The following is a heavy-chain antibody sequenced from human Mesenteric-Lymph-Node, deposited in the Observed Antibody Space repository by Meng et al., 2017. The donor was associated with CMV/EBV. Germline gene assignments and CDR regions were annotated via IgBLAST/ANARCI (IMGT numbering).Heavy chain of an antibody. V-gene: IGHV3-7*01. Sequence: GGSLRLSCAASRFTFSNSWMSWVRQAPGKGLEWVANIKQDGSEKHYVDSVKGRFTISRDNAKNSLYLQMNSLRADDTAVYYCARDRGDLAWFDPWGRGTLVTVSS. CDR1: RFTFSNSW. CDR2: IKQDGSEK. D-gene: IGHD3-3*01. CDR3: ARDRGDLAWFDP. J-gene: IGHJ5*02.